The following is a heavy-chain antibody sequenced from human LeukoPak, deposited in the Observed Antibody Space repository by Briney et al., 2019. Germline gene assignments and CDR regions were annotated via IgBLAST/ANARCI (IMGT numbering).Heavy chain of an antibody. CDR2: ISGSGGGT. CDR3: AKRGVVIRVILVGFHKEAYYFDS. Sequence: GGSLRLSCAASGFTFSSYAMSWVRQAPGKGLEWVAGISGSGGGTNYADSVKGRFTISRDNPKNTLYLQMNNLSADDTAVYFCAKRGVVIRVILVGFHKEAYYFDSWGQGALVTVSS. D-gene: IGHD3-10*01. CDR1: GFTFSSYA. V-gene: IGHV3-23*01. J-gene: IGHJ4*02.